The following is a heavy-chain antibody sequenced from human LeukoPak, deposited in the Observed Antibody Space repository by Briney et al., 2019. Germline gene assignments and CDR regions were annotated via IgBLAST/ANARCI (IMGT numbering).Heavy chain of an antibody. V-gene: IGHV1-8*02. CDR3: ARGGIAARPRYGMDV. CDR2: MNPNSGNT. Sequence: GASVKVSCKASGGTFSSYAISWVRQATGQGLEWMGWMNPNSGNTGYAQKFQGRVTMTRNTSISTAYMELSSLRSEDTAVYYCARGGIAARPRYGMDVWGQGTTVTVSS. D-gene: IGHD6-6*01. J-gene: IGHJ6*02. CDR1: GGTFSSYA.